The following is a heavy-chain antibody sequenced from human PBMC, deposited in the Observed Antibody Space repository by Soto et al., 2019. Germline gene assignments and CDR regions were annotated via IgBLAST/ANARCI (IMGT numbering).Heavy chain of an antibody. CDR3: ARVWFGESLGMDV. CDR1: GGSISSSSYY. V-gene: IGHV4-39*07. J-gene: IGHJ6*02. Sequence: PSETLSLTCTVSGGSISSSSYYWGWIRQPPGKGLEWIGSIYYSGSTYYNPSLKSRVTISVDTSKNQFSLKLSSVTAADTAVYYCARVWFGESLGMDVWGQGTTVTVSS. D-gene: IGHD3-10*01. CDR2: IYYSGST.